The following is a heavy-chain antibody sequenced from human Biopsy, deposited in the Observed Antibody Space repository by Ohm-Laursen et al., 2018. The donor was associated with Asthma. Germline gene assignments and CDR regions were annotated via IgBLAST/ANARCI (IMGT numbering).Heavy chain of an antibody. D-gene: IGHD3-22*01. V-gene: IGHV3-53*01. CDR1: GRHFGSYN. CDR3: ARGDSSNWSHYYFDY. CDR2: IYSGGTS. Sequence: SLRLSCAASGRHFGSYNMHWARQAPGEGLEWVSVIYSGGTSHTADSVRGRFTISRDYSKNTLYLQMHSLRAEDTAVYYCARGDSSNWSHYYFDYWGQGTLVTVSS. J-gene: IGHJ4*02.